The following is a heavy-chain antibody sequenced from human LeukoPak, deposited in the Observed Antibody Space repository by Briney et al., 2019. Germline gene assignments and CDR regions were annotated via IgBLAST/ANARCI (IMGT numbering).Heavy chain of an antibody. J-gene: IGHJ4*02. CDR3: ARGVLGIIPIDY. CDR1: SVSFSTSP. V-gene: IGHV3-53*01. CDR2: MYSEDNK. D-gene: IGHD3-10*02. Sequence: GGSLRLSCAASSVSFSTSPMTWVRQAPGKGLEWVSSMYSEDNKYYADSVKGRFTISRDISKNTVYLQMNTLRADDTAVYYCARGVLGIIPIDYWGQGTLVTVSS.